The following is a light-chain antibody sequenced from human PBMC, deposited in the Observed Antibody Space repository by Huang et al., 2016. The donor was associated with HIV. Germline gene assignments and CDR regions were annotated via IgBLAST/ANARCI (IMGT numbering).Light chain of an antibody. CDR2: ATA. CDR1: QSVSSN. V-gene: IGKV3-11*01. J-gene: IGKJ2*01. Sequence: EIVLTQSPATLSLSPGDRATLSCRASQSVSSNVAVYQQKPGQAPRLLIYATAHRSTGGPARFSGSGSGTDCTLTISSLEAEDFANYYCQQRISWPPSYTFGQGTKVEI. CDR3: QQRISWPPSYT.